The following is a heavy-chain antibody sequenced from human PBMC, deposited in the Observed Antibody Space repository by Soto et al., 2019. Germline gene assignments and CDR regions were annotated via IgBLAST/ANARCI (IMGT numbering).Heavy chain of an antibody. CDR3: AKEIFAAAYAATSAFDL. J-gene: IGHJ4*02. CDR1: GFPFSRHA. D-gene: IGHD2-8*01. CDR2: VDGSGGDT. Sequence: GSLRLSCAASGFPFSRHAMGWLRQAPGTGPEWVAFVDGSGGDTSYADSVKGRFTIFRDNSDNSLYLHMNSLRAEDTGRYFCAKEIFAAAYAATSAFDLWGQGTLVTVSS. V-gene: IGHV3-23*01.